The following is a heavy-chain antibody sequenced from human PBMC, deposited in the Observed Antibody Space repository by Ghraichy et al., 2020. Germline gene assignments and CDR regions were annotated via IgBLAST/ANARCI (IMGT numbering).Heavy chain of an antibody. J-gene: IGHJ4*02. CDR1: GFTFSNYA. Sequence: GGSLRLSCAASGFTFSNYAMNWVRQAPGKGLEWVSSITSSGNYIYYADSVRGRFTVSRDNDYNSLYLQMDSLRAEDTAIYYCARDTYTYGRLDHWGQGTLVTVAS. CDR2: ITSSGNYI. CDR3: ARDTYTYGRLDH. D-gene: IGHD3-16*01. V-gene: IGHV3-21*01.